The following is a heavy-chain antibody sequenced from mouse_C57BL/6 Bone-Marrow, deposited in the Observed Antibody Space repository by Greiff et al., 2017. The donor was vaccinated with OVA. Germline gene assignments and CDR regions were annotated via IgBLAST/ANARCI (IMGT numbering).Heavy chain of an antibody. D-gene: IGHD2-5*01. J-gene: IGHJ1*03. Sequence: EVQLQQSGPELVKPGASVKISCKASGYSFTGYYMNWVKQSPEKSLEWIGEINPSTGGTTYTQKFKAKATLTVDKSSSTAYMQLKSLTSEDSAVYYCARRGYYSNRYWYFDVWGTGTTVTVSS. CDR2: INPSTGGT. CDR3: ARRGYYSNRYWYFDV. V-gene: IGHV1-42*01. CDR1: GYSFTGYY.